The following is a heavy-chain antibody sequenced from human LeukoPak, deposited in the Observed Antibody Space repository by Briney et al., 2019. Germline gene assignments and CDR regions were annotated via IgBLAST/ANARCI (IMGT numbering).Heavy chain of an antibody. Sequence: PSETLSLTCTVSGGSISSYYWSWIRQPPGKGLEWIGYIYYSGSTNYNPSLKSRVTISVDTSKNQFSLKLSSVTAADTAVYYCARDSPQFDPWGQGDLVTVSS. CDR3: ARDSPQFDP. J-gene: IGHJ5*02. V-gene: IGHV4-59*01. CDR2: IYYSGST. CDR1: GGSISSYY.